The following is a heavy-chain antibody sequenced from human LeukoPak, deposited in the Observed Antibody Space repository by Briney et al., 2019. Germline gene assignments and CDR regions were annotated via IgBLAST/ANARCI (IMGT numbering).Heavy chain of an antibody. D-gene: IGHD2-2*02. J-gene: IGHJ2*01. CDR2: IIPMFRTE. Sequence: SVKVSCKASGGSFITYSISWVRQAPGQGVEWVGGIIPMFRTEKYAEKFQGRVTITTDESTSTAYMELRSLRYEDTAVYYCARGVGAAAILQYFDLWGRGTLVIVSS. CDR3: ARGVGAAAILQYFDL. V-gene: IGHV1-69*05. CDR1: GGSFITYS.